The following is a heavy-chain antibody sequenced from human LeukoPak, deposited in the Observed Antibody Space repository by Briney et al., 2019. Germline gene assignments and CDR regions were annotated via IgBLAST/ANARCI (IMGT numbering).Heavy chain of an antibody. CDR3: ARGFRGAAD. Sequence: GGSLRLSCAASGFTFSSYGMHWVRQAPGKGLEWVAVISYDGSNKYYADSVKGRFTISRDNSKNTLYLQMNSLRAEDTAVYYCARGFRGAADWGQGTMVTVSS. CDR1: GFTFSSYG. CDR2: ISYDGSNK. D-gene: IGHD6-25*01. J-gene: IGHJ3*01. V-gene: IGHV3-30*03.